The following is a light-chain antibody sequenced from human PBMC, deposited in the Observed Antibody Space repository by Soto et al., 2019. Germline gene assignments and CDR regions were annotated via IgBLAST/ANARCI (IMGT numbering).Light chain of an antibody. CDR3: QQRNIWPPVT. Sequence: EIVLTQSPGTLSLSPGERATLSCRASQSISSSYLAWYQQKPGQAPRLVIHGVSTRATGVPDRFSGSGSGTDFTLTISRLEPEDFAVYYCQQRNIWPPVTFGQGTRLEIK. J-gene: IGKJ5*01. CDR2: GVS. V-gene: IGKV3D-20*02. CDR1: QSISSSY.